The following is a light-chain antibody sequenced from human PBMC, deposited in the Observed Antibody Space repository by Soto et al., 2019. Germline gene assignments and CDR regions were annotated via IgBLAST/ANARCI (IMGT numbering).Light chain of an antibody. V-gene: IGKV3-20*01. CDR3: QHYAGGSRIT. CDR1: QSVSSR. Sequence: EIGMTQYPGTLSLSAGERATLSCRASQSVSSRLAWYQQKPGQAPRLLISGASSRATGIPDRFSGSGFGTDFTLTISRLEPEDFALYYCQHYAGGSRITFGQGTRLEIK. CDR2: GAS. J-gene: IGKJ5*01.